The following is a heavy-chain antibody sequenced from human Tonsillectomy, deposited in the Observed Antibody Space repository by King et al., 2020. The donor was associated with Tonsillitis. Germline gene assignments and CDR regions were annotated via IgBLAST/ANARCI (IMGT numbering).Heavy chain of an antibody. Sequence: VQLVQSGGGLVQPGGSLRLSCAASGFTFNNYAMSWVRQAPGKGLEWVSGISTSGGNTYYADSVKGRFTISRDNSKNTLYLQMNSLRADDTAVYYCAKDRVGGWKYYFDYWGQGALVTVSS. D-gene: IGHD6-19*01. V-gene: IGHV3-23*04. CDR2: ISTSGGNT. CDR1: GFTFNNYA. CDR3: AKDRVGGWKYYFDY. J-gene: IGHJ4*02.